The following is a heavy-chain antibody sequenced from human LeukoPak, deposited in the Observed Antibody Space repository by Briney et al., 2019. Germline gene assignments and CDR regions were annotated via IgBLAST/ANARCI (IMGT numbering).Heavy chain of an antibody. CDR3: AKESSFNYYDSSGYYTYYFDY. V-gene: IGHV3-30*18. Sequence: PGGSLRLSCAASGFTFSSYGMHWVRQAPGKGLEWVAVISYDGSNKYYADSVKGRFTISRDNSKNTLYLQMNSLRAEDTAVYYCAKESSFNYYDSSGYYTYYFDYWGQGTLVTVSS. D-gene: IGHD3-22*01. J-gene: IGHJ4*02. CDR2: ISYDGSNK. CDR1: GFTFSSYG.